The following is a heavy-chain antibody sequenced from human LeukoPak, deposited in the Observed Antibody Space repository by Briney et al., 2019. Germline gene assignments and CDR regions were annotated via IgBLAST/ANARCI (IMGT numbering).Heavy chain of an antibody. CDR3: AKGTAVFRYYFDY. J-gene: IGHJ4*02. Sequence: GGSLRLSCAAFGFTFSNYDMSWVRQVSGKGLEWVSGISGSGGSTYYADSVKGRFTISRDNSKNTLYLQMNSLRAEDTAVYYCAKGTAVFRYYFDYWGQGTLVTVSS. V-gene: IGHV3-23*01. CDR2: ISGSGGST. D-gene: IGHD2-2*01. CDR1: GFTFSNYD.